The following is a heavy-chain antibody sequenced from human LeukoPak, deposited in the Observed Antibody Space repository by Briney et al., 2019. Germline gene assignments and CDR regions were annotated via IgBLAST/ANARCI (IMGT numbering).Heavy chain of an antibody. V-gene: IGHV4-39*01. CDR3: ASPMVRGVIDY. CDR1: GGSISSSSYY. Sequence: PSETLSLTCTVSGGSISSSSYYWGWIRQPPGKGLEWIGSIYYSGSTYYNPSLKSRVTISVDTSKNQFSLKLSSVTAADTAVYYCASPMVRGVIDYWGQGTLATVSS. D-gene: IGHD3-10*01. CDR2: IYYSGST. J-gene: IGHJ4*02.